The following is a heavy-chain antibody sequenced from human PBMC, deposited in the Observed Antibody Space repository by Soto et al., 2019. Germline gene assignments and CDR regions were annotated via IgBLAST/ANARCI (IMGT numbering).Heavy chain of an antibody. J-gene: IGHJ6*03. V-gene: IGHV4-59*12. CDR2: IYYSGST. CDR1: GGSISSYY. CDR3: ASYNYYGSGSYYNYPYYMDV. D-gene: IGHD3-10*01. Sequence: SETLSLTCTVCGGSISSYYWSWIRQPPGKGLEWIGYIYYSGSTNYNPSPKSRVTISVDTSKSQFSLKLSSVTAADTAVYYCASYNYYGSGSYYNYPYYMDVWGKGTTVTVSS.